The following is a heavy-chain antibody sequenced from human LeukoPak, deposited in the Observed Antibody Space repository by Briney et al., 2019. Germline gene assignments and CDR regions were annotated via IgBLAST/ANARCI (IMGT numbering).Heavy chain of an antibody. Sequence: GGSLRLSCAASGFTFSSYDMHWVRQATGKGLEWISAIGTAGDTYYPGSVKGRFTISRENAKNSLYLQMNSLRAGDTAVYYCARGSYYDSSGGNWFDPWGQGTLVTVSS. D-gene: IGHD3-22*01. CDR3: ARGSYYDSSGGNWFDP. CDR2: IGTAGDT. V-gene: IGHV3-13*01. CDR1: GFTFSSYD. J-gene: IGHJ5*02.